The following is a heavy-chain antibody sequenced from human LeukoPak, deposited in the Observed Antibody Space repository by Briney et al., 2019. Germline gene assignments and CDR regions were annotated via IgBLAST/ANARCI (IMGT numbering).Heavy chain of an antibody. CDR2: IYHSGST. CDR1: GYSISSGYY. V-gene: IGHV4-38-2*01. Sequence: PSETLSLTCAVSGYSISSGYYWGWIRQPPGKGLEWIGSIYHSGSTYYNPSLKSRVTISVDTSKNQFSLKLSSVTAADTAVYYCAIGREGYVVGPDFDYWGQGTLVTVSS. J-gene: IGHJ4*02. CDR3: AIGREGYVVGPDFDY. D-gene: IGHD5-24*01.